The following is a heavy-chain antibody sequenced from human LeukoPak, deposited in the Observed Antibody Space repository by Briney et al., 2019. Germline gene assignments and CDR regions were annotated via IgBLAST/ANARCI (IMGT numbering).Heavy chain of an antibody. Sequence: QPGGSLRLSCAASGFTFNSFWMTWVRQAPGKGLEWVANIKEDGSEKYYVDSVKGRFTISRDNAKNSLYLQLNSLRAEDTAVYYCTRDTGCSGGTCYSFYDYWGRGTLVTVSS. J-gene: IGHJ4*02. CDR2: IKEDGSEK. V-gene: IGHV3-7*01. CDR1: GFTFNSFW. CDR3: TRDTGCSGGTCYSFYDY. D-gene: IGHD2-15*01.